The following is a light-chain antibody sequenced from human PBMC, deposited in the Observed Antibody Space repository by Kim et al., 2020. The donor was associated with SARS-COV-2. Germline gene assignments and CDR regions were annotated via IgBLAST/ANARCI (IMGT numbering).Light chain of an antibody. CDR2: GAS. V-gene: IGKV3-20*01. Sequence: PGERATLSCRASQSVSSSYLAWYQQKPGQAHRLLIYGASSRATGIPDRFSGSGSGTDFTLTISRLEPEDFAVYYCQQYGSSPPVTFGPGTKVDIK. CDR1: QSVSSSY. CDR3: QQYGSSPPVT. J-gene: IGKJ3*01.